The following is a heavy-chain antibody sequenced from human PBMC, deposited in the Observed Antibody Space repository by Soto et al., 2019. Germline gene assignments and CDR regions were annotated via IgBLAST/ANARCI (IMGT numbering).Heavy chain of an antibody. CDR1: GGSISSSSYY. V-gene: IGHV4-39*01. J-gene: IGHJ3*02. CDR3: AINYSSGGYAFDI. D-gene: IGHD6-19*01. CDR2: IYYSGST. Sequence: QLQLQESGPGLVKPSETLSLTCTVSGGSISSSSYYWGWIRQPPGKGLEWIGSIYYSGSTYYNPSLKSRVTISVDTSKNQFSLKLSSVTAADTAVYYCAINYSSGGYAFDIWGQGTMVTVSS.